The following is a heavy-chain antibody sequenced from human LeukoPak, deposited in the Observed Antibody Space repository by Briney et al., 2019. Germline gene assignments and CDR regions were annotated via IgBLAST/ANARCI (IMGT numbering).Heavy chain of an antibody. Sequence: PGGSLRLSCEASGFNFNVYGIHWVRQTPGKGLEWVAFIRYDGSHIYYADPVKGRFTISRDNSKNTVHLQMDSLRPEDTAVYFCAKEPQPYYEENYFDHWGQGTLATVSS. V-gene: IGHV3-30*02. J-gene: IGHJ4*02. D-gene: IGHD3-16*01. CDR3: AKEPQPYYEENYFDH. CDR2: IRYDGSHI. CDR1: GFNFNVYG.